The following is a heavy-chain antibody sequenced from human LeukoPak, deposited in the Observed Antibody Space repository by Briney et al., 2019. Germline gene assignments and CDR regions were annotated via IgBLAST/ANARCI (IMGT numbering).Heavy chain of an antibody. CDR2: ISTSGSTI. Sequence: PGGSLRLSCAASGFTFSSYEMNWVRQAPGKGLEWVSYISTSGSTIYYADSVKGRFTISRDNAKNSLYLQMNGLRAEDTAVYYCAIMNDPYYFDYWGQGTLVTVSS. CDR1: GFTFSSYE. J-gene: IGHJ4*02. V-gene: IGHV3-48*03. D-gene: IGHD1-1*01. CDR3: AIMNDPYYFDY.